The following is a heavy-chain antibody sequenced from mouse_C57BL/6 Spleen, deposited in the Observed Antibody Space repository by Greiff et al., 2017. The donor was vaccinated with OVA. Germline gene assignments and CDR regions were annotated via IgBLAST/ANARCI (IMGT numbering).Heavy chain of an antibody. V-gene: IGHV1-63*01. J-gene: IGHJ2*01. Sequence: VMLVESGAELVRRGTSVKMSCKASGYTFTNYWIGWAKQRPGHGLEWIGDIYPGGGYTNYNEKFKGKATLTADKSSSTAYMQFSSLTSEDSAIYYCARFHYDYDGYFDYWGQGTTLTVSS. D-gene: IGHD2-4*01. CDR3: ARFHYDYDGYFDY. CDR1: GYTFTNYW. CDR2: IYPGGGYT.